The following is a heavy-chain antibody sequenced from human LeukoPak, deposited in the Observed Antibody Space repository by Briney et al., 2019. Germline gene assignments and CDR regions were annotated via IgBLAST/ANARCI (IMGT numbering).Heavy chain of an antibody. CDR1: GFTFSSFD. CDR3: ARGPPRGKYYYMDV. CDR2: IGTASDT. J-gene: IGHJ6*03. Sequence: GGSLRLSCAASGFTFSSFDMHWARQPTGQGLEWVSTIGTASDTYYPGSVEGRFTLSRDNAKNSLYLQMNSLTAGDTAVYYCARGPPRGKYYYMDVWGKGITVTVSS. V-gene: IGHV3-13*01. D-gene: IGHD1-1*01.